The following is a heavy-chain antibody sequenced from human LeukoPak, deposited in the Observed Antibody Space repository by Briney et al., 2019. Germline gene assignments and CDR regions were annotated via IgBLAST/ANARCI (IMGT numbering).Heavy chain of an antibody. CDR1: GYSFTSYW. CDR2: IYPGDSDT. V-gene: IGHV5-51*01. CDR3: ARGAEYSSGWEVYAFDI. Sequence: GESLKISCKGSGYSFTSYWIGWVRQMPGKGLEWMGIIYPGDSDTRYSPSFQGQVTISADKSISTAYLQWSSLKASDTAMYYCARGAEYSSGWEVYAFDIWGQGTMVTVSS. D-gene: IGHD6-19*01. J-gene: IGHJ3*02.